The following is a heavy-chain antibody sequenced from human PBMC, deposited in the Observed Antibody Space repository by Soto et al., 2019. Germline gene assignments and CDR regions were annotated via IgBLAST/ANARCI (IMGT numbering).Heavy chain of an antibody. D-gene: IGHD6-13*01. CDR3: ARAPAPLYSRSWYYFDY. CDR1: GGSISSYY. V-gene: IGHV4-59*01. J-gene: IGHJ4*02. CDR2: IYYSGST. Sequence: QVQLQESGPGLVKPSETLSLTCTVSGGSISSYYWSWIRQPPGKGLEWIGYIYYSGSTNYNPSLNRRVTISVDTSKNQFSLKLSSVTAADTAVYYCARAPAPLYSRSWYYFDYWGQGTLVTVSS.